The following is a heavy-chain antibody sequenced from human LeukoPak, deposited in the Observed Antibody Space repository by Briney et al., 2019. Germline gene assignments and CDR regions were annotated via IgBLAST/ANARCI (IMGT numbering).Heavy chain of an antibody. J-gene: IGHJ5*02. Sequence: ASVKVSCKASGYTFINYAINWVRQAPGQGLEWMGWINTNTGNPTYAQGFTGRFVFSLDTSVSTAYLQISSLKADDTAVYYCARDPYTSSSWYRGRANNWFDPWGQGTLVTVSS. CDR2: INTNTGNP. D-gene: IGHD6-13*01. CDR1: GYTFINYA. V-gene: IGHV7-4-1*02. CDR3: ARDPYTSSSWYRGRANNWFDP.